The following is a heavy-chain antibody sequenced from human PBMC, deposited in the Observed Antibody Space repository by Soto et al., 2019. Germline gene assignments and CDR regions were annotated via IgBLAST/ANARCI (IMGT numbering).Heavy chain of an antibody. D-gene: IGHD3-16*02. J-gene: IGHJ2*01. Sequence: QVQLQESGPGLVKPSQTLSLTCTVPGGSISSGDYYWSWIRQPPGKGLEWIGYIYYSGSTNYNPSRSSRVTISVDTSKKQFFLNLSSVTAADTAVYYCARIVESGYTIDFDLWGRGTLVTVSS. CDR1: GGSISSGDYY. CDR2: IYYSGST. V-gene: IGHV4-30-4*01. CDR3: ARIVESGYTIDFDL.